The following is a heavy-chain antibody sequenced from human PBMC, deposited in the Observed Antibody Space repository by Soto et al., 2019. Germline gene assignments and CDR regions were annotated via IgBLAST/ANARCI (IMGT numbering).Heavy chain of an antibody. CDR2: ISYDGSNQ. V-gene: IGHV3-30*18. Sequence: QVELVESGGGVVQPGRSLRLSCAASGFPISSYGMHWVRQAPGKGLEWVAVISYDGSNQYYADSVKGRFTISRDNSKNTLYLEVNSLRPEDTAVYFCAKSRMGSSWYEGDSWGQGTLVTVSS. CDR1: GFPISSYG. CDR3: AKSRMGSSWYEGDS. D-gene: IGHD6-13*01. J-gene: IGHJ4*02.